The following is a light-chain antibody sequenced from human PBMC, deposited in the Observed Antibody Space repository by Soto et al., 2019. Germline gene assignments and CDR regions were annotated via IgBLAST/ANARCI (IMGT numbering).Light chain of an antibody. Sequence: QSVLTQSPSASASLGASVKLTCTLSSGHSSYAIAWHQQQTEKGPRYLMKLNSDGSHSKGDGIPDRFSGSSSGAERYLTISSHQSEDESDYYCQTWGTGIRVFGGGTKLTV. CDR2: LNSDGSH. J-gene: IGLJ2*01. CDR3: QTWGTGIRV. V-gene: IGLV4-69*01. CDR1: SGHSSYA.